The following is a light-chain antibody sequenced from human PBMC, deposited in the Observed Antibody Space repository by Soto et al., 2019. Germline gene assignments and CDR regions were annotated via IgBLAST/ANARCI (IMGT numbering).Light chain of an antibody. CDR2: HVV. CDR1: SSDVGGYEY. CDR3: CSYADGQTLA. V-gene: IGLV2-11*01. J-gene: IGLJ2*01. Sequence: QSALAQPASVSGSLGQSITISCTGTSSDVGGYEYVSWYQQYPGKAPKLLIYHVVQRPSGVPDRFSGSKSGTTASLIISGLQAEDEAVYFCCSYADGQTLAFGGGTKVTVL.